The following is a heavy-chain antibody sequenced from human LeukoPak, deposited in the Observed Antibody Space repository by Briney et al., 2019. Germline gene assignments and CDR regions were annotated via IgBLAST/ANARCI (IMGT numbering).Heavy chain of an antibody. CDR1: GFTFSSYG. CDR2: IWYDGSNK. Sequence: GGSLRLSCAASGFTFSSYGMHGVRQAPGKGLEWVAVIWYDGSNKYYADSVKGRFTISRDNSKNTLYLQMNSLRAEDTAVYYCARDLESLYCSSTSCYDHYYYYGMDVWGQGTTVTVSS. J-gene: IGHJ6*02. CDR3: ARDLESLYCSSTSCYDHYYYYGMDV. D-gene: IGHD2-2*01. V-gene: IGHV3-33*01.